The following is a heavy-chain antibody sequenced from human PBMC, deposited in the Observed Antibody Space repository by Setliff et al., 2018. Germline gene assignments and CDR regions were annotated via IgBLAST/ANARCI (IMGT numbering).Heavy chain of an antibody. CDR3: VREGYSEYFQD. CDR1: GGSISTYY. D-gene: IGHD1-1*01. Sequence: SETLSLTCTVSGGSISTYYWSWIRQPPGKGLEWIGFISYSGITTYNVSLKSRVSISVDTSKNQLSLTLSSVTAADTAVYYCVREGYSEYFQDWGRGTLVTAPQ. J-gene: IGHJ1*01. V-gene: IGHV4-59*01. CDR2: ISYSGIT.